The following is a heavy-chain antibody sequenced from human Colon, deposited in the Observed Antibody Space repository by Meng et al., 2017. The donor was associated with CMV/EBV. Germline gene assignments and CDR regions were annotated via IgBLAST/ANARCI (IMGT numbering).Heavy chain of an antibody. CDR3: ARASNSSFDP. CDR2: ISHDGAKK. CDR1: GFTFSAYP. D-gene: IGHD4-11*01. V-gene: IGHV3-30*04. Sequence: GGSLRLSCAASGFTFSAYPIHWVRQAPGKGLEWVAIISHDGAKKYYAESVKGRFTISRDNSQNTVNVQMNSLRGDDTAVYYCARASNSSFDPWGQGTLVTAS. J-gene: IGHJ5*02.